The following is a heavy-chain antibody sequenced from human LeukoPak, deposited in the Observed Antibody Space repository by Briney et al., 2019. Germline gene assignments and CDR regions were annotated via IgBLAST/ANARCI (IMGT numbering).Heavy chain of an antibody. CDR1: GYTFTGYY. Sequence: ASVTVSCKASGYTFTGYYMHRVRQAPGQGLEWMGWINPNSGGTNYAQKFQGRVTMTRDTSISTAYMELSRLRSDDTAVYYCAREHSSSGPPGYWGQGTLVTVSS. CDR3: AREHSSSGPPGY. CDR2: INPNSGGT. J-gene: IGHJ4*02. D-gene: IGHD3-22*01. V-gene: IGHV1-2*02.